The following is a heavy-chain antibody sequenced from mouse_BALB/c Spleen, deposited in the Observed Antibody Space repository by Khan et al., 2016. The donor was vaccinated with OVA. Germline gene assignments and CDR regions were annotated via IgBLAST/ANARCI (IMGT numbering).Heavy chain of an antibody. CDR1: GFSLTSYG. J-gene: IGHJ3*01. D-gene: IGHD2-4*01. CDR3: ARNYDYDDGLAY. V-gene: IGHV2-2*02. CDR2: IWSGGIT. Sequence: QVQLKQSGPDLVQPSQSLSITCTVSGFSLTSYGVHWVRQSPGKGLEWLGVIWSGGITDYSAAFISRLSISKDNSKSQVFFKMNSLQANDTAIYYCARNYDYDDGLAYWGQGTLVTVSA.